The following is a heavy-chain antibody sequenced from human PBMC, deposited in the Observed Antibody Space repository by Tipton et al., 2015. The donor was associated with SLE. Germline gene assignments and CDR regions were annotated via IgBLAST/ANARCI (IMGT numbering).Heavy chain of an antibody. V-gene: IGHV4-34*01. CDR2: INHSGST. D-gene: IGHD4-17*01. CDR1: GGSFSGYY. CDR3: ARANGDYVQDY. Sequence: LRLSCAVYGGSFSGYYWSWIRQPPGKGLEWIGEINHSGSTNYNPSLKIRVTISVDTSKNQFSLKLSSVTAADTDVYYCARANGDYVQDYWGQGTLVTVSS. J-gene: IGHJ4*02.